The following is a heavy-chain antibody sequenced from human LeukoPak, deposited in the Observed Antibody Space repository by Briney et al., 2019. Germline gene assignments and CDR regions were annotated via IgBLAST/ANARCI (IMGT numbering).Heavy chain of an antibody. CDR2: ITPSGST. V-gene: IGHV4-34*01. CDR1: GGSFSGYF. D-gene: IGHD3-22*01. CDR3: ASSFYYDSLDY. Sequence: PSETLSLTCVVYGGSFSGYFWSWIRQPPGKGLEWIGEITPSGSTNYSPSLKSRVSISIDTSKKKLALRLTSVTAADPAVYDCASSFYYDSLDYWGQGTLVTVSS. J-gene: IGHJ4*02.